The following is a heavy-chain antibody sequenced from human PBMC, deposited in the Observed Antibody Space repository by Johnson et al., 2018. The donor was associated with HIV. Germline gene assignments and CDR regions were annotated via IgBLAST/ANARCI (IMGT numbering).Heavy chain of an antibody. D-gene: IGHD3-22*01. CDR3: ARRFYDSSGAGFDI. Sequence: VQLVESGGGLVQPVRSLRLSCAASGFTFDDYAMHWVRQAPGKGLEWVSGISWNSGSTYYANSVKGRFTISRDNSKNTLYLQMGSLRAEDMAVYYCARRFYDSSGAGFDIWGQGTMVTVSS. V-gene: IGHV3-9*03. J-gene: IGHJ3*02. CDR2: ISWNSGST. CDR1: GFTFDDYA.